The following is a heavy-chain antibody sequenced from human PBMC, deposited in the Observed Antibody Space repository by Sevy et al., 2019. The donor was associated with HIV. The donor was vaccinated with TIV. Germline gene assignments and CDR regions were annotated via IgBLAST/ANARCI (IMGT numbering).Heavy chain of an antibody. CDR3: GVVVVVAATPYYYYGMDV. D-gene: IGHD2-15*01. V-gene: IGHV1-69*13. Sequence: ASVKVSCKASGGTFSSYAISWVQQAPGQGLEWMGGIIPIFGTANYAQKFQGRVTITADESTSTAYMELSSLRSEDTAVYYCGVVVVVAATPYYYYGMDVWGQGTTVTVSS. CDR2: IIPIFGTA. J-gene: IGHJ6*02. CDR1: GGTFSSYA.